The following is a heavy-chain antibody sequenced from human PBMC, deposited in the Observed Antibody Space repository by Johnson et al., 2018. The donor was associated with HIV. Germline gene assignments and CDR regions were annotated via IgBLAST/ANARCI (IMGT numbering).Heavy chain of an antibody. CDR1: GFTFSSYW. CDR3: ARGHMVRGVTHAFDI. J-gene: IGHJ3*02. Sequence: EVHLVESGGGLVQPGGSLRLSCAASGFTFSSYWMSWVRQAPGKGLEWVANITQDGSEKCYVDSVKGRFTISRDNAKNSLYLQMNSLIAEDTAVYYCARGHMVRGVTHAFDIWGQGTMVTVSS. V-gene: IGHV3-7*04. CDR2: ITQDGSEK. D-gene: IGHD3-10*01.